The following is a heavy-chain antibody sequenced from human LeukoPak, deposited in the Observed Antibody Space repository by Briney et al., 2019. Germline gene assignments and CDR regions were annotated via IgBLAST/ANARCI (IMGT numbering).Heavy chain of an antibody. CDR2: ISSSSSTI. Sequence: GGSLRLSCAASGFTFNSYSMNWVRQAPGKGLEWVSYISSSSSTIYYADSVKGRFTISRDNAKNSLYLQMNSLRAEDTAVYYCARLRGILDAFDIWGQGTMVTVSS. CDR1: GFTFNSYS. CDR3: ARLRGILDAFDI. D-gene: IGHD1-14*01. J-gene: IGHJ3*02. V-gene: IGHV3-48*04.